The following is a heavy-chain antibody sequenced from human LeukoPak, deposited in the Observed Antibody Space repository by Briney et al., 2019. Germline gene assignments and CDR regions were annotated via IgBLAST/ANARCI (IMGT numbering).Heavy chain of an antibody. J-gene: IGHJ4*02. Sequence: ASVKVSCKASGYTFTNYAVNWVRQAPGQRLEWMGWINAGNGNTKYSQEFQGRVTIIRDTSASTVYMELRSLTSEDMAVYYCARGGELRYFDWLSIDYWGQGTLVTVSS. V-gene: IGHV1-3*03. D-gene: IGHD3-9*01. CDR3: ARGGELRYFDWLSIDY. CDR2: INAGNGNT. CDR1: GYTFTNYA.